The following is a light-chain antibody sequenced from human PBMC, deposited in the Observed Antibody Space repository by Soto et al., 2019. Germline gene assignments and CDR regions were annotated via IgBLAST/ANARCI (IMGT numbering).Light chain of an antibody. Sequence: EIVLTQSPGTLSLSPGERATLSCRASQSVSSSYLAWYQQKPGQAPRLLIYGASGRATGIPDRFSGRGSGTNFTLTISRLEPEDFPVYSCQQFGTSPQTFGQG. J-gene: IGKJ2*01. CDR1: QSVSSSY. V-gene: IGKV3-20*01. CDR2: GAS. CDR3: QQFGTSPQT.